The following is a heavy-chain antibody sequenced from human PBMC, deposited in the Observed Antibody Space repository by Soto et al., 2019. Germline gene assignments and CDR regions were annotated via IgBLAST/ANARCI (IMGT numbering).Heavy chain of an antibody. CDR3: ARLMILSLTTYNWFAP. J-gene: IGHJ5*02. V-gene: IGHV4-59*08. CDR1: GGSISSHC. D-gene: IGHD3-16*01. Sequence: SETVSLTCTVSGGSISSHCLSWIRQPPGKGLEWIGYIYYTGSINYNPSLKSRVTISVDTSRNQFSLKLSSVTAADTAVDYCARLMILSLTTYNWFAPWGQGTLVTVSS. CDR2: IYYTGSI.